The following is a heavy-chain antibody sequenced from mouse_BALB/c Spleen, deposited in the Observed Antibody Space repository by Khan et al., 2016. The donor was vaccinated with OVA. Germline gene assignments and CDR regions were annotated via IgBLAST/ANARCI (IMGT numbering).Heavy chain of an antibody. CDR3: ARICGGDFDY. V-gene: IGHV3-2*02. CDR2: ISYSGNN. CDR1: GYSITSDYA. J-gene: IGHJ2*01. Sequence: EVRLQESGPGLVKPSQSLSLTCTVTGYSITSDYAWNWIRQFPGNKLEWLGFISYSGNNNYNPSLKSRISITRDTSKNQFFLQLNSVTTEDTATYYCARICGGDFDYWGQGTTLTVSS.